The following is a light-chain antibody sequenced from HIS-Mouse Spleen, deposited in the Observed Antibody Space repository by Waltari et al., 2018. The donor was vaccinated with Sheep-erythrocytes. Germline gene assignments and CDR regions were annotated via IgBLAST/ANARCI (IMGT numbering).Light chain of an antibody. CDR2: EGS. Sequence: QSALTPPASVSGSPGQSLPISSTGTSSDDRLYNLFSVYQQHPGKAPNPMIYEGSKRPSGVSNRFSGSKSGNTASLTISGLQAEDEADYYCCSYAGSSTPWVFGGGTKLTVL. CDR1: SSDDRLYNL. V-gene: IGLV2-23*01. CDR3: CSYAGSSTPWV. J-gene: IGLJ3*02.